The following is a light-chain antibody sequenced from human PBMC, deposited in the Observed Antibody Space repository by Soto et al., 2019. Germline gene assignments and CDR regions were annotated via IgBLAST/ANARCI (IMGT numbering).Light chain of an antibody. J-gene: IGLJ3*02. Sequence: QSVLTQPPSVSAAPGQKVTISCSGSSSNIGNNYVSWYQQLPGTAPKLLISGNSNRPSGVPDRFSGSKSGTSASLALTGLQADDEADYYCQSYDSSLSGWVFGGGTKLTVL. CDR1: SSNIGNNY. CDR2: GNS. V-gene: IGLV1-40*01. CDR3: QSYDSSLSGWV.